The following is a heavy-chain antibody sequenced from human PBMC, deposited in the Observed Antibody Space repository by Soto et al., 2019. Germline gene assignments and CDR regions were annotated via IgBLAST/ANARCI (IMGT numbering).Heavy chain of an antibody. V-gene: IGHV1-8*01. CDR3: ARGASPGVFDY. CDR1: GYTFSSYD. J-gene: IGHJ4*02. D-gene: IGHD3-10*01. CDR2: MNPISGNT. Sequence: ASVKVSCKASGYTFSSYDINWVRQATGQGLEWMGWMNPISGNTGYAQKFQGRVTMTRNNSITTAYMELSSLRSEDTAVYYCARGASPGVFDYWGQGTLVTVSS.